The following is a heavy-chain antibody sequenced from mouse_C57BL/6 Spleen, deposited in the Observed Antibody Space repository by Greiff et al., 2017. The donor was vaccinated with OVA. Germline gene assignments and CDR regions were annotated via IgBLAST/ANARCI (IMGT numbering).Heavy chain of an antibody. CDR3: ARGWLDWYFDV. CDR1: GFTFSDYY. D-gene: IGHD1-1*02. Sequence: EVMLVESEGGLVQPGSSMKLSCTASGFTFSDYYMAWVRQVPEKGLEWVANINYDGSSTYYLDSLKSRFIISRDNAKNILYLQMSSLKSEDTATYYCARGWLDWYFDVWGTGTTVTVSS. V-gene: IGHV5-16*01. CDR2: INYDGSST. J-gene: IGHJ1*03.